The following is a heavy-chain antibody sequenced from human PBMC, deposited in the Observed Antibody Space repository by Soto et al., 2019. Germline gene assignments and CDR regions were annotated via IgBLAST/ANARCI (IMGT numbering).Heavy chain of an antibody. Sequence: QLQLQESGPGLVKPSETLSLTCTVSGGSISSSSYYWGWIRQPPGKGLEWIASIYYSGSTYYNPSLKSRVTISVDTSKNQCSLKLSSVTAADTAVYYCARLVRFGELFRYYFDYWGQGTLVTVSS. D-gene: IGHD3-10*01. CDR3: ARLVRFGELFRYYFDY. V-gene: IGHV4-39*01. J-gene: IGHJ4*02. CDR2: IYYSGST. CDR1: GGSISSSSYY.